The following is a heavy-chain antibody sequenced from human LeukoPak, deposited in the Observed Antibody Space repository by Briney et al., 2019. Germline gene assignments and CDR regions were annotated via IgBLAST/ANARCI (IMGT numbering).Heavy chain of an antibody. CDR1: GGSFSGYY. D-gene: IGHD3-10*01. CDR3: ASVSYDAFDI. V-gene: IGHV4-34*01. CDR2: INHSGST. Sequence: SETLSLTCAVYGGSFSGYYWSWIRQPPGKGLEWIGEINHSGSTNYNPYLKSRVTISVDTSKNQFSLKLSSVTAADTAVYYCASVSYDAFDIWGQGTMVTVSS. J-gene: IGHJ3*02.